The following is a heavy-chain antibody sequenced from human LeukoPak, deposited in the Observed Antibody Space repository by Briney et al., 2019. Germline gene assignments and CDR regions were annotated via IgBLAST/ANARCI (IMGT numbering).Heavy chain of an antibody. CDR3: SGSFGQLTFFDY. CDR1: GFTFGDYA. D-gene: IGHD3-10*01. J-gene: IGHJ4*02. CDR2: IRSKAYGGTA. Sequence: GGSLRLSCTSSGFTFGDYAMSWVRQAPGKGLEWVGFIRSKAYGGTAEDAASVKGRFTISRDDSKTIAYLQMNSLKTEDTAVYYCSGSFGQLTFFDYWGQGTLVTVSS. V-gene: IGHV3-49*04.